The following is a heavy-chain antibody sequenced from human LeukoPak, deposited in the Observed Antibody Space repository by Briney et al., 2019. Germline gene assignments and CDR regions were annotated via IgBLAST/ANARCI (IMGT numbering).Heavy chain of an antibody. Sequence: PGGSLRLSCAASGFTFSSYAMSWVRQAPGKGLEWVSAISGSGGSTYYADSVKGRFTISRDNSKNTLYLQMNSLRAEDTAVYYCAKDLVSGDSGSYFGFYHFDYWGQGTLVTVSS. CDR3: AKDLVSGDSGSYFGFYHFDY. J-gene: IGHJ4*02. D-gene: IGHD1-26*01. CDR2: ISGSGGST. V-gene: IGHV3-23*01. CDR1: GFTFSSYA.